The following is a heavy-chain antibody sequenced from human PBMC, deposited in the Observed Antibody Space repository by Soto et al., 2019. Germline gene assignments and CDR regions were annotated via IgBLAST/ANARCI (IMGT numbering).Heavy chain of an antibody. J-gene: IGHJ6*02. CDR3: ARDRVVVVPAAYYYYGMDV. V-gene: IGHV1-18*04. D-gene: IGHD2-2*01. Sequence: ASVKVSCKAFGYTFTSYGISWVRQAPGQGLEWMGWISAYNGNTNYAQKLQGRVTMTTDTSTSTAYMELRSLRSDDTAVYYCARDRVVVVPAAYYYYGMDVWGQGTTVTVSS. CDR1: GYTFTSYG. CDR2: ISAYNGNT.